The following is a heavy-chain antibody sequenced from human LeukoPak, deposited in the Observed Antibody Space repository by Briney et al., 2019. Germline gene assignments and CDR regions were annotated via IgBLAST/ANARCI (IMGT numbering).Heavy chain of an antibody. CDR2: MNPYSGNT. J-gene: IGHJ6*03. CDR1: GYTFTNYD. Sequence: GASVKVSCKASGYTFTNYDIHWVRQATGQGLEWMGWMNPYSGNTGYAQNFQGRITITRNTSISTAYMELSSLRSDDTAVYYCARANTLRYFDWLDYYYYYMDVWGKGTTVTISS. D-gene: IGHD3-9*01. CDR3: ARANTLRYFDWLDYYYYYMDV. V-gene: IGHV1-8*03.